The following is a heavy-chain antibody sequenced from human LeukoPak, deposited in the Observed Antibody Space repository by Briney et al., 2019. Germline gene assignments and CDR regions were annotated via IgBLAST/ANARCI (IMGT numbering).Heavy chain of an antibody. CDR3: ARVGIAVAGNYYYYMDV. D-gene: IGHD6-19*01. CDR1: GGSISSGSYY. V-gene: IGHV4-61*01. Sequence: SETLSLTCTVSGGSISSGSYYWSWIRQPPGKGLEWIGYIYYSGSTNYNPSLKSRVTISVDTSKNQFSLKLSSVTAADTAVYYCARVGIAVAGNYYYYMDVWGKGTTVTVSS. J-gene: IGHJ6*03. CDR2: IYYSGST.